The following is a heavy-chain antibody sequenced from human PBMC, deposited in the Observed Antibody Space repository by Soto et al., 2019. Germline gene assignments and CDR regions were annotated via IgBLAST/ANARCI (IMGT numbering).Heavy chain of an antibody. CDR1: GGSISSGGYY. D-gene: IGHD5-12*01. CDR2: IYYTGST. CDR3: ARARRDGYNYFDY. J-gene: IGHJ4*02. Sequence: SETLSLTCTVSGGSISSGGYYWSWIRQHPGKGLEWIGYIYYTGSTYYNPSLKSRVTISVDTSKNQFSLKLSSVTAADTAVYYCARARRDGYNYFDYWGQGTLVTVSS. V-gene: IGHV4-31*03.